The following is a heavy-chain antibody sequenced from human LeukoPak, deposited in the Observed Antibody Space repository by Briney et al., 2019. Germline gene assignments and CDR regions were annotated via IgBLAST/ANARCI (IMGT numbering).Heavy chain of an antibody. CDR3: ARGPNLAVAGRYYYYYGMDV. J-gene: IGHJ6*04. CDR1: GYTFTGYY. D-gene: IGHD6-19*01. CDR2: INPNSGGT. Sequence: ASVKVSCKASGYTFTGYYMHWVRQAPGQGLEWMGWINPNSGGTNYAQKFQGWVTMTRDTSISTAYMELSRLRSDDTAVYYCARGPNLAVAGRYYYYYGMDVWGKGTTVTVSS. V-gene: IGHV1-2*04.